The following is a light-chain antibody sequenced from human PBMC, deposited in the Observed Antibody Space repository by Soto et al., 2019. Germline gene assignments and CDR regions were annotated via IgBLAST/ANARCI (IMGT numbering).Light chain of an antibody. J-gene: IGLJ2*01. CDR1: SGYSNYK. V-gene: IGLV9-49*01. CDR2: VGTGGIVG. Sequence: QSVLTQPPSASASLGASVTLTCTLSSGYSNYKVDWYQQRPGKGPRFVMRVGTGGIVGSKGDGIPDRFSVLGSGLNRYLTIKNIQVEDESDYHCGADHGRGNNFVRVFGGGTKLTVL. CDR3: GADHGRGNNFVRV.